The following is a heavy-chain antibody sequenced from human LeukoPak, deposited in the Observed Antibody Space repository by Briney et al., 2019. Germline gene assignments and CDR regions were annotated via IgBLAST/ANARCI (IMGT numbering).Heavy chain of an antibody. CDR2: IHYSGST. Sequence: SETLSLTCTVSGGSVTSASHYWAWIRQPPGKGLEWIGSIHYSGSTYYSPSLKSRLTISGDTSKSQFSLKLIFVTAADTAVYYCTRHHDYGDKIDYWGQGTLVTVSS. V-gene: IGHV4-39*01. J-gene: IGHJ4*02. D-gene: IGHD4-23*01. CDR3: TRHHDYGDKIDY. CDR1: GGSVTSASHY.